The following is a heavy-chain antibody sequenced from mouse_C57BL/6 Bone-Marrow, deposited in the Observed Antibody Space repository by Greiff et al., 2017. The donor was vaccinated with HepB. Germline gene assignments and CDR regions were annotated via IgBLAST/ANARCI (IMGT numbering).Heavy chain of an antibody. J-gene: IGHJ3*01. V-gene: IGHV1-81*01. D-gene: IGHD1-1*01. CDR2: IYPRSGNT. CDR3: ARSGYYGSSYWFAY. CDR1: GYTFTSYG. Sequence: QVQLKESGAELARPGASVKLSCKASGYTFTSYGISWVKQRTGQGLEWIGEIYPRSGNTYYNEKFKGKATLTADKSSSTAYMELRSRTSEDSAVYFCARSGYYGSSYWFAYWGQGTLVTVSA.